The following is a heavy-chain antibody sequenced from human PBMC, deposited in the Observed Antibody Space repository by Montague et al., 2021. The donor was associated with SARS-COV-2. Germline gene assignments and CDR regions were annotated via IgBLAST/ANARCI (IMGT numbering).Heavy chain of an antibody. Sequence: SETLSLTCTVSGGSITSNWWSWIRRPPGKGLEWVGYVLYTGRSRSNPSLQSRIFISVDTSKNQVSLKLSSVTAADTAVYYCARDTSYYGSGGCYVDAFDVWGQGTMVTVSS. V-gene: IGHV4-59*01. J-gene: IGHJ3*01. D-gene: IGHD3-10*01. CDR1: GGSITSNW. CDR2: VLYTGRS. CDR3: ARDTSYYGSGGCYVDAFDV.